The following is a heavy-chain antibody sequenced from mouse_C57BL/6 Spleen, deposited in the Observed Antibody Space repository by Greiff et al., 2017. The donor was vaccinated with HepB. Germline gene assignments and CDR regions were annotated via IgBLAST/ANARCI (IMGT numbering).Heavy chain of an antibody. Sequence: EVKLVESGGGLVQPGGSLSLSCAASGFTFSDYYMSWVRQPPGKALEWLGFIRNKANGYTTEYSASVKGRFTISRDNSQSILYLQMNALRAEDSATYYCASLLGSWFADWGQGTLVTVSA. J-gene: IGHJ3*01. CDR1: GFTFSDYY. CDR2: IRNKANGYTT. V-gene: IGHV7-3*01. CDR3: ASLLGSWFAD. D-gene: IGHD3-3*01.